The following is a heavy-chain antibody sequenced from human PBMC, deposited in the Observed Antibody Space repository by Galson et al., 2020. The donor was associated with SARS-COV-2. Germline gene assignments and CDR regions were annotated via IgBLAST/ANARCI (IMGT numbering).Heavy chain of an antibody. CDR2: ISRGSTTI. J-gene: IGHJ4*02. D-gene: IGHD2-15*01. V-gene: IGHV3-48*02. CDR1: GFTFSSYS. Sequence: TGGSLRLSCATSGFTFSSYSMNWVRQAPGTGLEWVSYISRGSTTIYYADSVKGRFTISRDNAKNSLHLQMNSLRDEDTAVYYCARARLCSGDSCYAFDYWGQGTPVTVSS. CDR3: ARARLCSGDSCYAFDY.